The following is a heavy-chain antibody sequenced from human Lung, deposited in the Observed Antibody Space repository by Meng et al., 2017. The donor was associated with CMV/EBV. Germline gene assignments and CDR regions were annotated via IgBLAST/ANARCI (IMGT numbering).Heavy chain of an antibody. D-gene: IGHD6-19*01. Sequence: HVQLVQSGADIKKPGAQVKVSPTPSGFTFNDYYIHWVRQAPGQGLEWMGWVNSNNDATNYARKFQGRVSMTRDTSISTAHMELSRLMSDDTAVYYCVRSSGWSLFDYWGQGTLVTVSS. V-gene: IGHV1-2*02. CDR1: GFTFNDYY. CDR2: VNSNNDAT. J-gene: IGHJ4*02. CDR3: VRSSGWSLFDY.